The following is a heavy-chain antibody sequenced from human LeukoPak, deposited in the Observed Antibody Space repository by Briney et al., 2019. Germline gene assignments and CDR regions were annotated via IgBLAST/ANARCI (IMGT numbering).Heavy chain of an antibody. CDR3: ARGGVPRSFDY. D-gene: IGHD6-25*01. CDR2: IYISGTI. V-gene: IGHV4-61*02. CDR1: GGSINSGNYY. Sequence: SSQTLSLTCTVSGGSINSGNYYWSWIRQPAGKGLEWIGRIYISGTINYNPSLESRVTISLDTSKRQFSLKLSSVTAADTAVYYCARGGVPRSFDYWGLGTLVTVSS. J-gene: IGHJ4*02.